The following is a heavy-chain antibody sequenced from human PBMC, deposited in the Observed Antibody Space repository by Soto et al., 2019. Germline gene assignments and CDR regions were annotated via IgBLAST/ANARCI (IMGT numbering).Heavy chain of an antibody. D-gene: IGHD3-10*01. J-gene: IGHJ5*02. Sequence: GGSLRLSCAASGFTFSYYYMSWIRQAPGKGLEWVSYISGSGSNIYYADSVKGRFTISRDNAENSLYLQMNSLRAEDTAVYYCARDWAYYGSGSPNWFDPWGQGT. CDR1: GFTFSYYY. CDR2: ISGSGSNI. CDR3: ARDWAYYGSGSPNWFDP. V-gene: IGHV3-11*04.